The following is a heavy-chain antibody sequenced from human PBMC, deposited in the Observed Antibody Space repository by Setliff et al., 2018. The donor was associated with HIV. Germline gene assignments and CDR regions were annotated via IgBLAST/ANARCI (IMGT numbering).Heavy chain of an antibody. D-gene: IGHD3-3*01. V-gene: IGHV3-48*03. CDR1: GFSFRTYE. J-gene: IGHJ3*01. Sequence: QPGGSLRLSCAASGFSFRTYEMNWVRQAPGKGLEWISYISSSGDTKYYADSVKGRFTIFRDNAKNSLYLQMTSLRAEDTAVYYCAREMGLFFDFWSGLWGQGTMVTVSS. CDR2: ISSSGDTK. CDR3: AREMGLFFDFWSGL.